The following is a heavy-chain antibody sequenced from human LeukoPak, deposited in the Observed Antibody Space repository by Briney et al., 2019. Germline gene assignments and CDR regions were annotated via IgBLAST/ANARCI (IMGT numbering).Heavy chain of an antibody. Sequence: SETLSLTCTVSGYSISSGYYWGWIRQPPGKGLEWIGSIYHSGSTYYNPSLKSRVTISVDTSKNQFSLKLSSVTAADTAVYYCARGFYSSSWLGFNDYWGQGTLVTVSS. V-gene: IGHV4-38-2*02. CDR2: IYHSGST. CDR3: ARGFYSSSWLGFNDY. CDR1: GYSISSGYY. J-gene: IGHJ4*02. D-gene: IGHD6-13*01.